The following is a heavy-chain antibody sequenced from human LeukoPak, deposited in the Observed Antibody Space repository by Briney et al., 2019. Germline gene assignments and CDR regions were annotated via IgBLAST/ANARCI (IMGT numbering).Heavy chain of an antibody. CDR1: GFTFSGSA. D-gene: IGHD3-22*01. J-gene: IGHJ6*03. Sequence: PGGSLRLSCVASGFTFSGSAMHWVRQASGKGLEWVGRIRSKANSYATAYAASVKGRFTISRDDSKNTAYLQMNSLKTEDTAVYYCTSNPLYYDSSGYYLEAYYYYMDVWGKGTTVTVSS. CDR2: IRSKANSYAT. V-gene: IGHV3-73*01. CDR3: TSNPLYYDSSGYYLEAYYYYMDV.